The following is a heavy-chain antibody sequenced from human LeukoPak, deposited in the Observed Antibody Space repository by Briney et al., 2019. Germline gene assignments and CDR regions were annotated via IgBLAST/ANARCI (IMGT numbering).Heavy chain of an antibody. CDR1: GYSISSGYD. J-gene: IGHJ3*02. CDR2: IYHSGST. Sequence: SETLSLTCTVSGYSISSGYDRGWIRQPPGKGLEWIGIIYHSGSTYYTPSLKSRVTISVDTSKNQFSLKLSPVTAADTAVYYCARESISNDAFDIWGQGTMVSVSS. CDR3: ARESISNDAFDI. D-gene: IGHD4-11*01. V-gene: IGHV4-38-2*02.